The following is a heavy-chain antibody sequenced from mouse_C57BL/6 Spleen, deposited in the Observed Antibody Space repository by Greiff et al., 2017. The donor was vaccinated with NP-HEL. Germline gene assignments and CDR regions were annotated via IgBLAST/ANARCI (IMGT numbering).Heavy chain of an antibody. V-gene: IGHV1-81*01. CDR3: ARYDGYYGDAMDY. CDR1: GYTFTSYG. Sequence: VQLQQSGAELARPGASVKLSCKASGYTFTSYGISWVKQSTGQGLEWIGEIYPSSGNTYYNEKFKGTATLTSDKSASTAYMELRSLTSEDSAVYFCARYDGYYGDAMDYWGQGTSVTVSS. J-gene: IGHJ4*01. CDR2: IYPSSGNT. D-gene: IGHD2-3*01.